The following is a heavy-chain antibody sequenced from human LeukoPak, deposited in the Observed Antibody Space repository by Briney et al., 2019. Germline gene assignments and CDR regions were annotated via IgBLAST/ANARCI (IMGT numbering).Heavy chain of an antibody. J-gene: IGHJ5*02. CDR1: GFTFSSYG. D-gene: IGHD3-16*01. CDR2: ISYDGSNK. V-gene: IGHV3-30*18. CDR3: AKDRFGVFDP. Sequence: GGSLRLSCAASGFTFSSYGMHWVRQAPGKGLEWVAVISYDGSNKYYADSVKGRFTISRDNSKNTLYLQMNSLRAEDTAVYYCAKDRFGVFDPWGQGTLVTVSS.